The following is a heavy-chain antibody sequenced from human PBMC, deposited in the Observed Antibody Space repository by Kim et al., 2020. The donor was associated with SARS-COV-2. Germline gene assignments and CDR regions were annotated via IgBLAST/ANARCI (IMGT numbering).Heavy chain of an antibody. Sequence: SETLSLTCAVYGGSFSGYYWSWIRQPPGKGLEWIGEINHSGSTNYNPSLKSRVTISVDTSKNQFSLKLSSVTAADTAVYYCARGFIAVAGTNAEYFQHWGQGTLVTVSS. D-gene: IGHD6-19*01. V-gene: IGHV4-34*01. CDR3: ARGFIAVAGTNAEYFQH. J-gene: IGHJ1*01. CDR2: INHSGST. CDR1: GGSFSGYY.